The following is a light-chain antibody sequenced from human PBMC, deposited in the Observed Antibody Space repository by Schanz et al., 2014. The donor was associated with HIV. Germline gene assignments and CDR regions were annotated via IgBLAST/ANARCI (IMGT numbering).Light chain of an antibody. J-gene: IGLJ3*02. CDR2: EVT. Sequence: QSALTQPPSASGSPGQSVTISCTGTTSDVGGYNYVSWYQQHPGRAPQLLIYEVTKRPSLVPDRFSGSKLGNTASLTVSGXXXEDDAVYYCSSYAGNNNVLFGGGTKLTVL. CDR3: SSYAGNNNVL. CDR1: TSDVGGYNY. V-gene: IGLV2-8*01.